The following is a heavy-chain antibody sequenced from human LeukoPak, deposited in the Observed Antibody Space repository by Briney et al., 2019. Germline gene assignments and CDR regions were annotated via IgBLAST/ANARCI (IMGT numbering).Heavy chain of an antibody. CDR2: ISGNTVDT. V-gene: IGHV1-18*04. CDR3: ARAARYYGFRPGDLNEDKQPFEY. J-gene: IGHJ4*02. D-gene: IGHD3-16*01. CDR1: GYTFTAYS. Sequence: ASVKVSCRSSGYTFTAYSVAWVRQAPGQGPEWIGWISGNTVDTNYSPRFRGRVTMTKDTPTSTAYMELTSLRSDDTAVYFCARAARYYGFRPGDLNEDKQPFEYWGQGTLVTVTS.